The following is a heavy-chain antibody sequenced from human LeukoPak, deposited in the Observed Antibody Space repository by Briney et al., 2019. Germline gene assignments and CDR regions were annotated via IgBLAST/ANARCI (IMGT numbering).Heavy chain of an antibody. CDR1: GFTFSSYA. J-gene: IGHJ4*02. CDR3: AREGSGWYYFDY. D-gene: IGHD6-19*01. CDR2: ISGSGSST. V-gene: IGHV3-23*01. Sequence: GGSLRLSCAASGFTFSSYAMSWVRQAPGKGLEWVSAISGSGSSTYYADSVKGRFTISRDNSKNTLYLQMNSLRAEDTAVYYCAREGSGWYYFDYWGQGTLVTVSS.